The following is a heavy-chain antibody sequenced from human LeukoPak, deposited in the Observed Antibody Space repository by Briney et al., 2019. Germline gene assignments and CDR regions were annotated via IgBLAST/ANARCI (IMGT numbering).Heavy chain of an antibody. CDR2: IYTSGST. Sequence: PSETLSLTCTVSGGSIRSSSYYWGWIRQPPGRGLEWIGRIYTSGSTNYNPSLKSRVTISVDTSKNQFSLKLSSVTAADTAVYYCARVRGKAVPTYYYDSSGYQDRYYYYMDVWGKGTTVTISS. D-gene: IGHD3-22*01. J-gene: IGHJ6*03. CDR1: GGSIRSSSYY. V-gene: IGHV4-39*07. CDR3: ARVRGKAVPTYYYDSSGYQDRYYYYMDV.